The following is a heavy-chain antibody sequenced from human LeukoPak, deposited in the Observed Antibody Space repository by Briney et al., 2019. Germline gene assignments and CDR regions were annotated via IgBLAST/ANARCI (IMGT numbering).Heavy chain of an antibody. CDR3: ARSYSSTPQYYYYYYMDV. CDR2: IRYDGSNK. J-gene: IGHJ6*03. Sequence: PGGSLRLSCAASGFTFSSYWMSWVRQAPGKGLEWVAFIRYDGSNKYYADSVKGRFTISRDNSKNTLYLQMNSLRAEDTAVYYCARSYSSTPQYYYYYYMDVWGKGTTVTVSS. V-gene: IGHV3-30*02. D-gene: IGHD6-13*01. CDR1: GFTFSSYW.